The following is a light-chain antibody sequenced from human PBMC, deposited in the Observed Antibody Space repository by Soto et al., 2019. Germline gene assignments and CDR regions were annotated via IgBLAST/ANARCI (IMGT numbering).Light chain of an antibody. Sequence: EIVLTQSPGTLSLSPGERATLSCRASQNIHSSSLAWYQQTPGQAPRLLIYATSSRATAIPDRFSGSGSGTDFTLTISRLEPEDFAVYYFQVYSDSPEWTFGQGTKVEIK. V-gene: IGKV3-20*01. CDR1: QNIHSSS. J-gene: IGKJ1*01. CDR2: ATS. CDR3: QVYSDSPEWT.